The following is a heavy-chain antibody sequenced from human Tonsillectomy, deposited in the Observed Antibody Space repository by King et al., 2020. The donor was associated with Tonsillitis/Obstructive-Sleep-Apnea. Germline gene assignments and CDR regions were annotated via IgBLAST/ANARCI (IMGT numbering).Heavy chain of an antibody. J-gene: IGHJ6*02. CDR3: AITGGDCSSTSCYEYYYYGMDV. CDR1: GYSFTSYW. D-gene: IGHD2-2*01. CDR2: IYPGDSDT. Sequence: VQLVESGAEVKKPGESLKISCKGSGYSFTSYWIGWVRQMPGKGLEWMGIIYPGDSDTRYSSSFQGQVTISADKSISTAYLQWSSLKASDTAMYYCAITGGDCSSTSCYEYYYYGMDVWGQGTTVTVSS. V-gene: IGHV5-51*03.